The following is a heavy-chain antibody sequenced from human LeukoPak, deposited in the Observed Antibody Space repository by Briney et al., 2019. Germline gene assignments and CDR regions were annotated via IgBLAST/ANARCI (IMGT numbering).Heavy chain of an antibody. CDR2: SYYSGST. CDR1: GGSITHYY. D-gene: IGHD6-25*01. V-gene: IGHV4-59*01. Sequence: SETLSLTCTVSGGSITHYYWTWIRQPPGKTLERIGYSYYSGSTKYNPSLKSRVTISVDTSNNQFSLNLRSVTAADTAVYSSGGDAFISGAKGQWSPSLQ. CDR3: GGDAFIS. J-gene: IGHJ3*02.